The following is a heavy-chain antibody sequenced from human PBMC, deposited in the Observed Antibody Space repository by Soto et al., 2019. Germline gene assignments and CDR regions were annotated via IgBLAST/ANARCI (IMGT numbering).Heavy chain of an antibody. D-gene: IGHD3-9*01. V-gene: IGHV2-5*02. J-gene: IGHJ4*02. Sequence: QITLKESGPTLVKPTQTLTLTCTFSGFSLNTSGVGVGWIRQSPGKALEWLAVIYWDDDKRYSPSLKSRLSITKDTSKNQVVLTMTNMDPVDTATYYCAHKGPEDWPLDYWGQGTLVTVSS. CDR3: AHKGPEDWPLDY. CDR1: GFSLNTSGVG. CDR2: IYWDDDK.